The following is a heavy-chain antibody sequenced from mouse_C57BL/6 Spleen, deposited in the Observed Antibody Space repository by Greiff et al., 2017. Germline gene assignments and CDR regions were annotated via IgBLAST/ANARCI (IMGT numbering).Heavy chain of an antibody. Sequence: EVHLVESGGGLVKPGGSLKLSCAASGFTFSSYAMSWVRQTPEKRLEWVATISDGGSYTYYPDNVKGRFTISRDNAKNNLYLQMSHLKSEDTAMYYCARDEVYAMDYWGQGTSVTVSS. V-gene: IGHV5-4*01. J-gene: IGHJ4*01. CDR1: GFTFSSYA. CDR2: ISDGGSYT. CDR3: ARDEVYAMDY.